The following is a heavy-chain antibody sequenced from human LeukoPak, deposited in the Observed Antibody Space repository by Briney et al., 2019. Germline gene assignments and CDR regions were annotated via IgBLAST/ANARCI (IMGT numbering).Heavy chain of an antibody. CDR3: ARLAAAGTGSRYFDY. CDR2: IYPGDSDT. CDR1: GYSLTSYW. D-gene: IGHD6-13*01. V-gene: IGHV5-51*01. Sequence: GESLKISCKGSGYSLTSYWIGWVRQMPGKGLEWMGIIYPGDSDTRYSPSFQGQVTISADKSISTAYLQWSSLKASDTAMYYCARLAAAGTGSRYFDYWGQGTLVTVSS. J-gene: IGHJ4*02.